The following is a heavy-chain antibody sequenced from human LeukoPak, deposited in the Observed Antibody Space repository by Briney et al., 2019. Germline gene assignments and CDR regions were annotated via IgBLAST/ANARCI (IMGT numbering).Heavy chain of an antibody. J-gene: IGHJ4*02. D-gene: IGHD5-18*01. CDR3: ARVLGAHRYGSIDH. CDR1: GYTFTNYF. Sequence: GASVKVSCKASGYTFTNYFLHWLRQAPGQGLEWMGIINPSSGSTSYAQKFQGRVTMTRDTSTSTVYMELSSLRSEDTAIYYCARVLGAHRYGSIDHWGQGTLVTVSS. CDR2: INPSSGST. V-gene: IGHV1-46*01.